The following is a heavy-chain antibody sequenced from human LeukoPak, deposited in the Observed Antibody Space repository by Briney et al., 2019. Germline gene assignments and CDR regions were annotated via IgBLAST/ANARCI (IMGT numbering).Heavy chain of an antibody. J-gene: IGHJ5*02. CDR2: IYYSGST. Sequence: SETLSLTCTVSGGSISSSSYYWGWLRQPPGTGLEWIGSIYYSGSTYYNPSLKSRVTISVDTSKNQFSLKLSSVTAADTAVYYCARFRAAAGKNWFDPWGQGTLVTVSS. V-gene: IGHV4-39*01. D-gene: IGHD6-13*01. CDR1: GGSISSSSYY. CDR3: ARFRAAAGKNWFDP.